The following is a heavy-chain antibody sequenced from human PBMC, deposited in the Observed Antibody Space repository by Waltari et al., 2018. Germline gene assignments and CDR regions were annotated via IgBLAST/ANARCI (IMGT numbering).Heavy chain of an antibody. J-gene: IGHJ3*02. CDR2: MYYSGSN. CDR1: GGSISSSSYY. D-gene: IGHD3-16*01. V-gene: IGHV4-39*01. CDR3: ARRDRLGPGGLVGAVDI. Sequence: QLQLQESGPGLVKPSETLSLTCTVSGGSISSSSYYWGWIRQSPGKGLEWIGSMYYSGSNYDNPALKSRVTISVDTSKNQFSLKLGSVTAADTAVYYCARRDRLGPGGLVGAVDIWGQGTMVTVSS.